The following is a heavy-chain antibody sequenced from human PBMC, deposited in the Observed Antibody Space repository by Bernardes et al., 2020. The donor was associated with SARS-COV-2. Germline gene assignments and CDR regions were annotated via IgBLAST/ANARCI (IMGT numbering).Heavy chain of an antibody. Sequence: GESLCLSCAASGFSFNIYWMSWVRQAPGKGLEWVANIQQDGSEKNYAASVKGRFSISRDNAKESVYLEMNSLRVEDTAMYYCVRSGGDYWGQGTLVTVSS. CDR2: IQQDGSEK. D-gene: IGHD1-26*01. J-gene: IGHJ4*02. CDR1: GFSFNIYW. CDR3: VRSGGDY. V-gene: IGHV3-7*01.